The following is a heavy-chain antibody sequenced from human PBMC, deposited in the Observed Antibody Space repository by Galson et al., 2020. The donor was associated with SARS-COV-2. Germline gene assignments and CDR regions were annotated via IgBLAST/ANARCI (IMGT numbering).Heavy chain of an antibody. Sequence: GSLRLSCAASGFTFSSYGLHWVRQAPGKGLEWVAVISYDGSNKYYADSVKGRFTISRDNSKNTLYLQMNSLRAEDTAVYYCAKVGYSYGVGDGLDYWGQGTLVTVSS. D-gene: IGHD5-18*01. V-gene: IGHV3-30*18. CDR1: GFTFSSYG. J-gene: IGHJ4*02. CDR3: AKVGYSYGVGDGLDY. CDR2: ISYDGSNK.